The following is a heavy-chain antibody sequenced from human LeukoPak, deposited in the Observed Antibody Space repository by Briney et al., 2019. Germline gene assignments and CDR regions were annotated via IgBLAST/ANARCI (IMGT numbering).Heavy chain of an antibody. D-gene: IGHD3-3*01. CDR3: ARAKYYDFWSAYYPDY. CDR2: IKQDGSEN. J-gene: IGHJ4*02. V-gene: IGHV3-7*01. Sequence: GGSLRLACAVFGFTFSSYWMSRVRQAPGKGLEWVANIKQDGSENDYVDSVRGRFTISRDNAKNSLYLQMNSLRAADTAVYYCARAKYYDFWSAYYPDYWGQGTLVTVSS. CDR1: GFTFSSYW.